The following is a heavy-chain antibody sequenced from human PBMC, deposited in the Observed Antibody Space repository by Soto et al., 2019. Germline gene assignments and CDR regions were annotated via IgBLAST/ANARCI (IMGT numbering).Heavy chain of an antibody. CDR2: IKSDGSST. CDR3: ARSDWFDP. Sequence: LRLSCAASGFTFSTYWMHWVRQAPGKGLVWVSRIKSDGSSTTYADSVKGRFTISRDNAKNTLYLQMNSLRVEDTAVYYCARSDWFDPWGQGTLVTVSS. V-gene: IGHV3-74*01. CDR1: GFTFSTYW. J-gene: IGHJ5*02.